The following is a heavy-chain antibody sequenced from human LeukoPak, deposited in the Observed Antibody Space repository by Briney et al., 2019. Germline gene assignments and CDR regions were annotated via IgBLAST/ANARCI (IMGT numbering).Heavy chain of an antibody. D-gene: IGHD1-14*01. J-gene: IGHJ6*03. CDR3: ARVAPDGLRYYYSMDV. Sequence: SETLSLTCTVSGGSISSSSYYWGSIRQPPGKGLEWIGSIYYSGSTYYNPSLKSRVTISVDTSKNQFSLKLSSVTAADTAVYYCARVAPDGLRYYYSMDVWGKGTTVTVSS. V-gene: IGHV4-39*01. CDR1: GGSISSSSYY. CDR2: IYYSGST.